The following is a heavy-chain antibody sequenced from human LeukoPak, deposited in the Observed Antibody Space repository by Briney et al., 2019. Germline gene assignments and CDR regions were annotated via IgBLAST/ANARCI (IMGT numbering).Heavy chain of an antibody. Sequence: SETLSLTCTVSGGSISSYYWCWIRQRPGKGLQWMWRIYSSGSTNYNPTLKSRVTMSADTSKNQFSLRLSSVTAADTAVYYCARDLGFWSGPDYWGQGTLVTVSS. CDR2: IYSSGST. V-gene: IGHV4-4*07. D-gene: IGHD3-3*01. CDR1: GGSISSYY. J-gene: IGHJ4*02. CDR3: ARDLGFWSGPDY.